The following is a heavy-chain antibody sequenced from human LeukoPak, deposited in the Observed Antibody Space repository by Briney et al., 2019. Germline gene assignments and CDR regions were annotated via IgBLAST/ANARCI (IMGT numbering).Heavy chain of an antibody. D-gene: IGHD7-27*01. CDR2: ISSNGGST. V-gene: IGHV3-64D*06. J-gene: IGHJ3*02. CDR1: GFTISAYG. Sequence: PGRSLRLSCAASGFTISAYGMHWVRQAPGKGLEYVSGISSNGGSTYCADSVKGRFTISRDNSKNTLYLQMSSLRVEDTAVYYCVKDHDWGAFHIWGQGTMVTVSS. CDR3: VKDHDWGAFHI.